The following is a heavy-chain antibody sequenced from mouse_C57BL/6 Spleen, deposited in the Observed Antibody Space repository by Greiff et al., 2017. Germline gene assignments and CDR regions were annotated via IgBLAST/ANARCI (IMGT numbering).Heavy chain of an antibody. CDR1: GYSITSGYY. J-gene: IGHJ2*01. D-gene: IGHD1-1*01. CDR3: ARGGGTTKYFDY. Sequence: EVKLQESGPGLVKPSQSLSLTCSVTGYSITSGYYWNWIRQFPGNKLEWMGYISYDGSNNYNPSLKNRISITRDTSQNQFFLKLNSVTTEDTATYYCARGGGTTKYFDYWGQGTTLTVSS. CDR2: ISYDGSN. V-gene: IGHV3-6*01.